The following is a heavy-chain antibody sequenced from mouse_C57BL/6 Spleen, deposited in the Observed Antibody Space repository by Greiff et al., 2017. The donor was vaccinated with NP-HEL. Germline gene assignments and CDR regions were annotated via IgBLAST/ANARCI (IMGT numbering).Heavy chain of an antibody. D-gene: IGHD2-5*01. CDR3: ARHEFSKEDAMDY. J-gene: IGHJ4*01. Sequence: EVKVVESGGGLVKPGGSLKLSCAASGFTFSSYTMSWVRQTPEKRLEWVATISGGGGNTYYPDSVKGRFTISRDNAKNTLYLQMSSLRSEDTALYYCARHEFSKEDAMDYWGQGTSVTVSS. CDR2: ISGGGGNT. CDR1: GFTFSSYT. V-gene: IGHV5-9*01.